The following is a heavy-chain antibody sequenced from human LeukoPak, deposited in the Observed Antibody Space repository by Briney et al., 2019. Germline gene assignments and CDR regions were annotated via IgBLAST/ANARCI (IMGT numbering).Heavy chain of an antibody. CDR2: INPSGGST. CDR3: ARYYYGSGNYRKFDY. D-gene: IGHD3-10*01. V-gene: IGHV1-46*01. Sequence: ASVKVSCKASGYTLTNHYMHWVRQAPGQGLEWMGQINPSGGSTTYAQKFQGRVTMTRDTSTSTVYMELSSLEPEDTAVYYCARYYYGSGNYRKFDYWGQGTLVTVS. J-gene: IGHJ4*02. CDR1: GYTLTNHY.